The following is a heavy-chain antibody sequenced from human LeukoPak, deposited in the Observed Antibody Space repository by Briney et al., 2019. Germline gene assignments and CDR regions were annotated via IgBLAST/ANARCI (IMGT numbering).Heavy chain of an antibody. CDR3: ARGGATTVTPPLNWFDP. D-gene: IGHD4-17*01. CDR2: IYHSGST. J-gene: IGHJ5*02. CDR1: GYSISSGYY. V-gene: IGHV4-38-2*02. Sequence: ETLSLTCTVSGYSISSGYYWGWIRQPPGKGLEWIGSIYHSGSTYYNPSLKSRVTISVDTSKNQFSLKLSSVTAADTAVYYCARGGATTVTPPLNWFDPWGQGTLVTVSS.